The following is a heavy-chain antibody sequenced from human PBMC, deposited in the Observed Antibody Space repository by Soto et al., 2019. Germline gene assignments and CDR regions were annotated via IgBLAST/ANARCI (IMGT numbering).Heavy chain of an antibody. V-gene: IGHV3-74*01. CDR2: INSVGNSI. CDR3: AREMYYSDSSGFNWFDP. J-gene: IGHJ5*02. D-gene: IGHD3-22*01. Sequence: GGSLRLSCAASGLTFNDYWMHWVRQAPGKGLVWVSRINSVGNSITYADSVSGRFTISRDNGNNILYLQMNSLRAEDTAVYYCAREMYYSDSSGFNWFDPWGQGTLVTVSS. CDR1: GLTFNDYW.